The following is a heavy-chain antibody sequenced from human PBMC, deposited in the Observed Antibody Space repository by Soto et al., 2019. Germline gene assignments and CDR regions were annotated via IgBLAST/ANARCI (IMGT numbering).Heavy chain of an antibody. D-gene: IGHD2-15*01. V-gene: IGHV4-30-4*01. CDR1: GASISSGDYY. J-gene: IGHJ5*02. CDR2: IYYSGSA. CDR3: ASGYCSGGHCNSESYRFDP. Sequence: SVRLSLTCILAGASISSGDYYWSWIRQPPGNGLEWIGHIYYSGSAYYNPSLNSRVIISIDPSKNQFSLKLRPVTAADTAVYYCASGYCSGGHCNSESYRFDPWGQGTMVTVSS.